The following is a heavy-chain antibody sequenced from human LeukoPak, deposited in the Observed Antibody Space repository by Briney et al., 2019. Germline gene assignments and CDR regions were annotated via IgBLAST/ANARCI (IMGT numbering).Heavy chain of an antibody. Sequence: PGGSLRLSCAASGFTFSSYGMHWVRQAPGKGLEWVAVISYDGSNKYYADSVKGRFTISRDNSKNTLYLQMNSLRAEDTAVYYCARDLYGSGNVYWGQGTLVTVSS. CDR2: ISYDGSNK. D-gene: IGHD3-10*01. J-gene: IGHJ4*02. V-gene: IGHV3-30*03. CDR3: ARDLYGSGNVY. CDR1: GFTFSSYG.